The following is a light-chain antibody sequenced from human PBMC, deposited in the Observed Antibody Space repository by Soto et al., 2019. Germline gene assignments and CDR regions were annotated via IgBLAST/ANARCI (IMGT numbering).Light chain of an antibody. CDR2: AAS. Sequence: DIQMTQSPSSLSASVGDRVTITCRASQSIRSFLNWYQQKPGKAPKLLIYAASSLQSGVPSRFSGSGSGTGFTLTITSLQPEDSATYHCQQSYITPLTFVQGTRLEIK. CDR3: QQSYITPLT. J-gene: IGKJ5*01. CDR1: QSIRSF. V-gene: IGKV1-39*01.